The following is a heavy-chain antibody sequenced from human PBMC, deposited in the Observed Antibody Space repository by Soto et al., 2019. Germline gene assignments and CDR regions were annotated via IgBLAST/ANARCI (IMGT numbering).Heavy chain of an antibody. V-gene: IGHV4-31*03. CDR3: AREPVDIVAYDKGGYFDY. D-gene: IGHD5-12*01. J-gene: IGHJ4*02. CDR1: GGSISSGGYY. CDR2: IYYSGST. Sequence: SETLSLTCTVSGGSISSGGYYWSWIRQHPGKGLEWIGYIYYSGSTYYNPSLKSRVTISVDTSKNQFSLKLSSVTAADTAVYYCAREPVDIVAYDKGGYFDYWGQGTLVTVSS.